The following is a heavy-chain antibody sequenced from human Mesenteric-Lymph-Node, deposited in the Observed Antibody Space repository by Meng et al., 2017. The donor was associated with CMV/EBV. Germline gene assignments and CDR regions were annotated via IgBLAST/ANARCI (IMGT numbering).Heavy chain of an antibody. J-gene: IGHJ4*02. CDR2: IKQDGGEK. CDR1: GFAFDDYA. CDR3: ARKEMATLEAPDY. Sequence: GESLKISCAASGFAFDDYAMHWVRQPPGKGLEWVANIKQDGGEKYYVDSVKGRFTISRDNAKNSLYLLMNSLRAEDTAVYYCARKEMATLEAPDYWGQGTLVTVSS. D-gene: IGHD5-24*01. V-gene: IGHV3-7*03.